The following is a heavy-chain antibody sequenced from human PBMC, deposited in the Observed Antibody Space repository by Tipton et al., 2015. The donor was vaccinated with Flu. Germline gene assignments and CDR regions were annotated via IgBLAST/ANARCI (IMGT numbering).Heavy chain of an antibody. J-gene: IGHJ3*01. Sequence: LRLSCTVPGGSIGSYYWSWIRQTPGKGLEWIGYIGHSGSTNYNPSLRTRVTISVDTSKNQFYLKMTSVTAADTAVYYCARQITMINEDAFDVWGHGTMVTVSS. CDR1: GGSIGSYY. CDR2: IGHSGST. CDR3: ARQITMINEDAFDV. V-gene: IGHV4-59*01. D-gene: IGHD3-22*01.